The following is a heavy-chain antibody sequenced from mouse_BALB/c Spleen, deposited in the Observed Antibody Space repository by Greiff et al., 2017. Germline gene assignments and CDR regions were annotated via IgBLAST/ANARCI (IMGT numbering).Heavy chain of an antibody. CDR3: ARHLGDYDEDYFDY. CDR2: ISSGGSYT. J-gene: IGHJ2*01. Sequence: DVKLVESGGDLVKPGGSLKLSCAASGFTFSSYGMSWVRQTPDKRLEWVATISSGGSYTYYPDSVKGRFTISRDNAKNTLYLQMSSLKSEDTAMYYCARHLGDYDEDYFDYWGQGTTLTVSS. V-gene: IGHV5-6*02. D-gene: IGHD2-4*01. CDR1: GFTFSSYG.